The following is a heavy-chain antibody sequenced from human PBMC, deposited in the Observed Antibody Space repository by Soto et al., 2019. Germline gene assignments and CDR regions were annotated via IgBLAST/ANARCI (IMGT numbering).Heavy chain of an antibody. CDR3: ARDSLDYDSSGYYIL. D-gene: IGHD3-22*01. V-gene: IGHV1-69*13. J-gene: IGHJ4*02. Sequence: ASVKVSCKASGGTFSSYAISWVRQAPGQGLEWMGGIIPIFGTANYAQKFQGRVTITADESTSTAYMELSSLRSEDTAVCYCARDSLDYDSSGYYILWGRGTLVTVSS. CDR1: GGTFSSYA. CDR2: IIPIFGTA.